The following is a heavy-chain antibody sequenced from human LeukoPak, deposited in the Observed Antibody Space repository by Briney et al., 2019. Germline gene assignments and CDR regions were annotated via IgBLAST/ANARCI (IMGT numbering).Heavy chain of an antibody. CDR1: GGSISSSDFY. V-gene: IGHV4-39*07. D-gene: IGHD3-22*01. Sequence: PSETLSLTCTVSGGSISSSDFYWGWIRQPPGKGLEWIGSISYSGNTYYNPSLKSRVTMSVDTSKNQFSLKLTSVTAADTAVYYCARAYYDTSGYPGWYFDLWGRGTLVTVSS. J-gene: IGHJ2*01. CDR3: ARAYYDTSGYPGWYFDL. CDR2: ISYSGNT.